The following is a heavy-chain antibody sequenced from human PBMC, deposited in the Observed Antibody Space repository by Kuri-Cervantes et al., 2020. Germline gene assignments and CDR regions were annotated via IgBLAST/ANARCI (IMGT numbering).Heavy chain of an antibody. CDR2: INHSGST. CDR3: AREENLGYCSGGSCYSGDY. D-gene: IGHD2-15*01. Sequence: GSLRLSCAVYGGSFSGYYWSWIRQPPGKGLEWIGEINHSGSTNYNPSLKSRVTISVDTSKNQFSLKLSSVTAADTAVYYCAREENLGYCSGGSCYSGDYWGQGTLVTVSS. CDR1: GGSFSGYY. J-gene: IGHJ4*02. V-gene: IGHV4-34*01.